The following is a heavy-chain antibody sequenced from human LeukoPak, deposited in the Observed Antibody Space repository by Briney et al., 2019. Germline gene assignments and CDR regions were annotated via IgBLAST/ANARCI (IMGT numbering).Heavy chain of an antibody. CDR1: GFIFSDYE. J-gene: IGHJ6*03. CDR3: AKDGTPRPIITMVPARGMDV. D-gene: IGHD3-10*01. Sequence: GGSLRLSCAASGFIFSDYEMNWVRQAPGKGLEWVAFIRYDGSNKYYADSVKGRFTISRDNSKNTLYLQMNSLRAEDTAVYYCAKDGTPRPIITMVPARGMDVWGKGTTVTVSS. CDR2: IRYDGSNK. V-gene: IGHV3-30*02.